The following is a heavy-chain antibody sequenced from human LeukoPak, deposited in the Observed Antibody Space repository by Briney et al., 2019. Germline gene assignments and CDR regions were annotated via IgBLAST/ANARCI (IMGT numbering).Heavy chain of an antibody. CDR3: AKYPASGSLSITWGGMDV. V-gene: IGHV3-30*18. D-gene: IGHD3-10*01. CDR2: ISYDGSNK. CDR1: GFTFSSYW. J-gene: IGHJ6*02. Sequence: GGSLRLSCAASGFTFSSYWMSWVRQAPGKGLEWVAVISYDGSNKYYADSVKGRFTISRDNSKNTLYLQMNSLRAEDTAVYYCAKYPASGSLSITWGGMDVWGQGTTVTVSS.